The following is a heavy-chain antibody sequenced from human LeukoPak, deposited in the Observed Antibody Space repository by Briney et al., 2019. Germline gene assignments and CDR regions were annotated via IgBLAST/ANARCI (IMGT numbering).Heavy chain of an antibody. CDR3: AKALYGGHDY. CDR1: GFTFSTYA. V-gene: IGHV3-23*01. Sequence: GGSLRLSCAASGFTFSTYAMSWVRQAPGKGLECVSALSGNGNTIYYADSVKGRFTISRDNSKNTLSLQMNSLRAEDAAVYYCAKALYGGHDYWGQGTLVTVSS. CDR2: LSGNGNTI. J-gene: IGHJ4*02. D-gene: IGHD4-23*01.